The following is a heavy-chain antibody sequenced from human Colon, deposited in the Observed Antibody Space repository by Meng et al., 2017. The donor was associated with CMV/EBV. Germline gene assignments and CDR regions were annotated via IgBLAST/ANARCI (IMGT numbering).Heavy chain of an antibody. Sequence: ASVKVSCKASGYTFTAYYMHWVRQAPGQGLEWMGIINPSGGSTSYAQKFQGRVTMTRDTSTSTVYMELSSLRSEDTDVYDCARNCGSRNKLGGVIGDWGQGTPVTVSS. CDR3: ARNCGSRNKLGGVIGD. CDR2: INPSGGST. J-gene: IGHJ4*02. CDR1: GYTFTAYY. D-gene: IGHD3-16*02. V-gene: IGHV1-46*01.